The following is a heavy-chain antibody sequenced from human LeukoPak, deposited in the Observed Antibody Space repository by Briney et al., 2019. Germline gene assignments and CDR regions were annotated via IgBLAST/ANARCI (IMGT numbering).Heavy chain of an antibody. Sequence: GGSLRLSCAASGFTFSSYSMNWVRQAPGKGLEWVSSISSSSSYIYYADSVKGRFTISRDNAKNSLYLQMNSLRAEDTAVYYCAKIPLSSSWSTFDYWGQGTLVTVSS. CDR1: GFTFSSYS. V-gene: IGHV3-21*04. J-gene: IGHJ4*02. D-gene: IGHD6-13*01. CDR3: AKIPLSSSWSTFDY. CDR2: ISSSSSYI.